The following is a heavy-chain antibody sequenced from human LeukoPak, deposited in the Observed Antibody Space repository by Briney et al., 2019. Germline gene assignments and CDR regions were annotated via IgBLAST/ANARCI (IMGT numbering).Heavy chain of an antibody. V-gene: IGHV3-23*01. CDR2: ISGSGGST. D-gene: IGHD3-22*01. CDR3: AKSMIENWFDP. J-gene: IGHJ5*02. CDR1: GLTFSDYY. Sequence: GGSLRLSCAASGLTFSDYYMNWIRQAPGKGLEWVSAISGSGGSTYYADSVKGRFTISRDNSKNTLYLQMNSLRAEDTAVYYCAKSMIENWFDPWGQGTLVTVSS.